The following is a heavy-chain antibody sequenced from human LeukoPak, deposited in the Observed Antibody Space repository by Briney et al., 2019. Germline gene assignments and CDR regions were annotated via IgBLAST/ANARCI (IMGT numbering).Heavy chain of an antibody. J-gene: IGHJ3*02. CDR2: IRAKFYGGTA. Sequence: GGSLRLSCTSSGFTFEDYALTWLRQAPGKGLEWLGFIRAKFYGGTADYAASVKDRFTISRDDYKNIAYLQMDGLKSEDTALYYCARVGRDRGFDIWGQGTAVTVSS. D-gene: IGHD3-10*01. CDR3: ARVGRDRGFDI. V-gene: IGHV3-49*03. CDR1: GFTFEDYA.